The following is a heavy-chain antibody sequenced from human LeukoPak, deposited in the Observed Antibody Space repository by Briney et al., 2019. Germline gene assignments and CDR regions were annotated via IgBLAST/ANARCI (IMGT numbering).Heavy chain of an antibody. CDR3: AKSLEIVVVPAAMDY. CDR1: GFTFSSYG. J-gene: IGHJ4*02. V-gene: IGHV3-30*18. D-gene: IGHD2-2*01. CDR2: ISYDGSNK. Sequence: GRSLRLSCAASGFTFSSYGMHWVRQAPGKGLEWVAVISYDGSNKYYADSVKGRFTISRDNSKNTLYLQMNSLRAEDTAVYYCAKSLEIVVVPAAMDYWGQGTLVTVSS.